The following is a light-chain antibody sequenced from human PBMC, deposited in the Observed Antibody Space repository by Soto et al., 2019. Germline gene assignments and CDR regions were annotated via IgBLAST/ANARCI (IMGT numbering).Light chain of an antibody. CDR1: SSNIGAGYD. Sequence: QSALTQPPSLSGAPGQRVTISCTGSSSNIGAGYDVHWYQQLPGTAPKLLIYGNSNRPSGVPDRFSGSKSGTSASLAITGLQAEDEADYYCQSYDSSLSGYNYVFGTGTRSPS. CDR2: GNS. CDR3: QSYDSSLSGYNYV. J-gene: IGLJ1*01. V-gene: IGLV1-40*01.